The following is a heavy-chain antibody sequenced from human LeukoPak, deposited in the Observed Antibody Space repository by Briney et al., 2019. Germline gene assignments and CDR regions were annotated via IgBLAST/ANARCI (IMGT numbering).Heavy chain of an antibody. V-gene: IGHV6-1*01. CDR3: ARLKRDWGLWYFDL. CDR1: GDSVSSNSAA. CDR2: TYYRSKWYN. D-gene: IGHD7-27*01. Sequence: SQTLSLTCAISGDSVSSNSAAWNWIRQSPSRGLEWLGSTYYRSKWYNDYAVSVKSRITINPDTSKNQFSLLLNSVTPEDTAVYYCARLKRDWGLWYFDLWGRGTLVTVSS. J-gene: IGHJ2*01.